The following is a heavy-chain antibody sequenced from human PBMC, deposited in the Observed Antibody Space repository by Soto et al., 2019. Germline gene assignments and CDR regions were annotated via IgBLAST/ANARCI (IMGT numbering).Heavy chain of an antibody. CDR1: GDSSSSSY. CDR2: VYRSGST. D-gene: IGHD3-10*01. CDR3: ARHSSRESFDI. J-gene: IGHJ3*02. Sequence: SATLSLTCSVSGDSSSSSYWSWIRQPPGKGLEWIGHVYRSGSTNYNPSLKSQVTILVDTSKNQCSLKLSSVIAADTAVYYCARHSSRESFDIWGQGTMVT. V-gene: IGHV4-59*08.